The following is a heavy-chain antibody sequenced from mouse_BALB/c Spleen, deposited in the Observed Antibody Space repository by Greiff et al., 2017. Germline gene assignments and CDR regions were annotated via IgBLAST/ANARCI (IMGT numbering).Heavy chain of an antibody. CDR2: IRLKSNNYAT. J-gene: IGHJ4*01. CDR1: GFTFSNYW. Sequence: DVQLQESGGGLVQPGGSMKLSCVASGFTFSNYWMNWVRQSPEKGLEWVAEIRLKSNNYATHYAESVKGRFTISRDDSKSSVYLQMNNLRAEDTGIYYCTRGTNYAMDYWGQGTSVTVSS. V-gene: IGHV6-6*02. D-gene: IGHD3-3*01. CDR3: TRGTNYAMDY.